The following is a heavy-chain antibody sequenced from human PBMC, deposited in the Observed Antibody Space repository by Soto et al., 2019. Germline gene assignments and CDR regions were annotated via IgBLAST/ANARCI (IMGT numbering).Heavy chain of an antibody. J-gene: IGHJ4*02. CDR1: GFTFSNHA. V-gene: IGHV3-30-3*02. Sequence: GGSLRLSCAASGFTFSNHAMNWVRQAPGKGLEWVAVISYDGSNKYYADSVKGRFTISRDNSKNTLYLQMNSLRAEDTAVYYCAKLQYYFDYWGQGTLVTVSS. CDR2: ISYDGSNK. CDR3: AKLQYYFDY.